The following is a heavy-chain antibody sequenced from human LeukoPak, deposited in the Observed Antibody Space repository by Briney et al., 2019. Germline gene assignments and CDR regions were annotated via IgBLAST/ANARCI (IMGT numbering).Heavy chain of an antibody. D-gene: IGHD3-22*01. CDR3: ARDGTSYYYDSSGLSRYFQH. CDR2: INPNSGGT. V-gene: IGHV1-2*02. J-gene: IGHJ1*01. Sequence: ASVKVSCKASGYTFTGYYMHWVRQAPGQGLEWMGWINPNSGGTNYAQKFQGRVTMTRDTSISTAYMELSRLRSDDTAVYYCARDGTSYYYDSSGLSRYFQHWGRGTLVTVSS. CDR1: GYTFTGYY.